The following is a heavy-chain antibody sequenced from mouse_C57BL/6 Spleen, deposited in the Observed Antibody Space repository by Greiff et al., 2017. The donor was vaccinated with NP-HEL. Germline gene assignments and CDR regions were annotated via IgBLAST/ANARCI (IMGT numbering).Heavy chain of an antibody. J-gene: IGHJ1*03. V-gene: IGHV5-4*03. Sequence: EVKLMESGGGLVKPGGSLKLSCAASGFTFSSYAMSWVRQTPEKRLEWVATISDGGSYTYYPDNVKGRFTISRDNAKNNLYLQMSHLKSEDTAMYYCARGGLYGGYFDVWGTGTTVTVSS. D-gene: IGHD2-12*01. CDR1: GFTFSSYA. CDR3: ARGGLYGGYFDV. CDR2: ISDGGSYT.